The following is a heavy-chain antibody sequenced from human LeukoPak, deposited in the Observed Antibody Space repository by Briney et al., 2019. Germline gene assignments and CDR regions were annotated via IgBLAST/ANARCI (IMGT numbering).Heavy chain of an antibody. CDR2: ISSSSSYI. Sequence: PGGSLRLSCAASGFTFSSYSMNWVRQAPGKGLEWVSSISSSSSYIYYADSVKGRFTISRDNAKNSLYLLMNSLRAEDTAVYYCAREGVVAATPWFDPWGQGTLVTVSS. CDR1: GFTFSSYS. CDR3: AREGVVAATPWFDP. V-gene: IGHV3-21*01. D-gene: IGHD2-15*01. J-gene: IGHJ5*02.